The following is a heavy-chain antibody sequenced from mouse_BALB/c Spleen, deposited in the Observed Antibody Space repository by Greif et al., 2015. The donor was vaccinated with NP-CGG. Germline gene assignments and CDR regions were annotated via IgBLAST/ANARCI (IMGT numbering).Heavy chain of an antibody. D-gene: IGHD1-1*01. CDR3: ARITTVVGSYFDY. CDR2: IRNKANGYTT. CDR1: GFTFTDYY. Sequence: EVHLVESGGGLVQPGGSLRLSCATSGFTFTDYYMSWVRQPPGKALEWLGFIRNKANGYTTEYSASVKGRFTISRDNSQSILYLQMNTLRAEDSATYYCARITTVVGSYFDYWGQGTTLTVSS. J-gene: IGHJ2*01. V-gene: IGHV7-3*02.